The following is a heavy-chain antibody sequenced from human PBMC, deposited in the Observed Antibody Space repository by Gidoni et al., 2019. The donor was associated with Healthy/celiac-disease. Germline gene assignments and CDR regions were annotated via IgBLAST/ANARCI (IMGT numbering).Heavy chain of an antibody. J-gene: IGHJ2*01. CDR1: GFTFSSYW. V-gene: IGHV3-7*03. CDR3: ARDYSSSWYLYWYFDL. CDR2: IKQDGSEK. D-gene: IGHD6-13*01. Sequence: EVQLVESGGGLVQPGGSLRLSCAASGFTFSSYWMSWVRQAPGKGLEWVANIKQDGSEKYYVDSVKGRFTISRDNAKNSLYLQMNSLRAEDTAVYYCARDYSSSWYLYWYFDLWGRGTLVTVSS.